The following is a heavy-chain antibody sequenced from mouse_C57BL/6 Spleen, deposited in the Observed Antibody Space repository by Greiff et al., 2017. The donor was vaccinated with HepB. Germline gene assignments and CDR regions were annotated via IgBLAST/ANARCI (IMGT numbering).Heavy chain of an antibody. CDR1: GFTFSDYR. Sequence: EVQGVESGGGLVKPGGSLKLSCAASGFTFSDYRMHWVRQAPEKGLEWVAYISSGSSTIYYADTVKGRFTISRDNAKSTLFLQMTSLRSEDTAMYYCARGFDYWGQGTTLTVSS. CDR2: ISSGSSTI. V-gene: IGHV5-17*01. J-gene: IGHJ2*01. CDR3: ARGFDY.